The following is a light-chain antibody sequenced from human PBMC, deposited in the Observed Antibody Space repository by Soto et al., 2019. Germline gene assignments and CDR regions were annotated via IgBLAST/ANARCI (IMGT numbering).Light chain of an antibody. Sequence: DIQLTQSPSTLSASVGERVSITCRASQSISTWLAWYQQKPGKAPKLLIFDASSLESRVSSRFSGRGSGTQFTLTISSLQPDDFATYYCQQYSTYPWTFGQGAKVEFK. CDR1: QSISTW. J-gene: IGKJ1*01. V-gene: IGKV1-5*01. CDR3: QQYSTYPWT. CDR2: DAS.